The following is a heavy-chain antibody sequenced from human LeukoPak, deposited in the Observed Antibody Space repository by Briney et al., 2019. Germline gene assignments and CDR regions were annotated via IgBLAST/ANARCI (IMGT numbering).Heavy chain of an antibody. CDR2: IKSEIDGGTK. CDR1: GFSLSDAW. J-gene: IGHJ3*02. CDR3: TTGGDVIVAGTRAFDI. D-gene: IGHD5-12*01. Sequence: PGGSLRLSCAASGFSLSDAWMNWVRQPPGKGLEWVARIKSEIDGGTKDYAAPVQGRFTISRDDSQATLYLQMNSLKTEDAAVYYCTTGGDVIVAGTRAFDIWGQGTMVTVSS. V-gene: IGHV3-15*07.